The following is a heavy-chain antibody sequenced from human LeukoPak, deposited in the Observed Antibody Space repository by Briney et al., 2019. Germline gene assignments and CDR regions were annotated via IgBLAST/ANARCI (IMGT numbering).Heavy chain of an antibody. CDR3: ARVDARGHYYGSSGPRKLFDY. CDR1: GYTFTVYY. Sequence: ASVKVSCKASGYTFTVYYMDWVRQAPGQGLELVGWINPDSGGTNYAQKFQGRVTTTRDTSNRTANMELSRLRSDDTAVYYCARVDARGHYYGSSGPRKLFDYWGQGTLVTVSS. D-gene: IGHD3-22*01. J-gene: IGHJ4*02. V-gene: IGHV1-2*02. CDR2: INPDSGGT.